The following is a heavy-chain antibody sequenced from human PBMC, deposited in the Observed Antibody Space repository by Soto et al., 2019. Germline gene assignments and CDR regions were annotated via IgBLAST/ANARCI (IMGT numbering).Heavy chain of an antibody. J-gene: IGHJ5*02. V-gene: IGHV3-53*01. CDR1: GFIGSTYH. D-gene: IGHD2-15*01. CDR2: IYSGGGI. CDR3: ARDRALSGGSCRSGGWFDP. Sequence: EVQLVESGGGLVQPGGSLRLSCAGSGFIGSTYHMSWVRQTPGKGLEWVSGIYSGGGIYYSDSVRGRFTISIDDSKNTLYLQMNSLRVEDTAVYYCARDRALSGGSCRSGGWFDPWGQGTLVTVSS.